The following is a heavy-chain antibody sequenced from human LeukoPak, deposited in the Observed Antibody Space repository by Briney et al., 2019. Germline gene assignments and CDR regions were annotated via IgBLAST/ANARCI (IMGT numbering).Heavy chain of an antibody. V-gene: IGHV4-39*01. CDR2: INYSGTT. CDR3: ARVDIVIVPSTNFDC. CDR1: GGSISSSGYY. Sequence: SETLSLTGIVSGGSISSSGYYWGWIRQPPGEGLEWLGSINYSGTTYYNPSLRSRVTISVATSKNQFSLKLSSVTAADTAVYYCARVDIVIVPSTNFDCWGQGTLVTVSS. D-gene: IGHD2-2*01. J-gene: IGHJ4*02.